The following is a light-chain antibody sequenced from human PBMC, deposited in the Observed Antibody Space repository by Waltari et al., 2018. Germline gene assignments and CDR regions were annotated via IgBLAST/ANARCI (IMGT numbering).Light chain of an antibody. V-gene: IGKV1-9*01. Sequence: IQLSQSPSSLSASVGDRVTITCRASQGISNYLAWYKQKPGKAPQLLIYAASTLQSGVPSRFSGGGSGTDFTLTISSLQPEDFATYYCQQLTSYSIPFGQGTRLEIK. CDR1: QGISNY. CDR2: AAS. CDR3: QQLTSYSIP. J-gene: IGKJ5*01.